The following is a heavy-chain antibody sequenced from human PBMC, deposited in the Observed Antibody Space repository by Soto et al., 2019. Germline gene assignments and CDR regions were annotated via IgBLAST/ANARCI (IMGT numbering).Heavy chain of an antibody. CDR3: VRGKVNFDF. Sequence: PSETLSLTCIVSNYSISSGYHWGWIRQPPGKGLEGIGTIYQSGNTYQNPSLKSRVILSIDTSKNQFSLNLRNVSAADTAVYYCVRGKVNFDFWGKGILVTVSS. CDR1: NYSISSGYH. J-gene: IGHJ4*02. CDR2: IYQSGNT. V-gene: IGHV4-38-2*02.